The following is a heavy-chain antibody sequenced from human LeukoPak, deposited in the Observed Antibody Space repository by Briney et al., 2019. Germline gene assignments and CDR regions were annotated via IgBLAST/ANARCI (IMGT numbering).Heavy chain of an antibody. CDR1: GDSVSRNSAG. Sequence: SQTLSHTCSISGDSVSRNSAGWNWTRQSPSRGLGWLGKTYYRSKWYNDYAVSVKSQITINPDTSKNQFSLQLNSVTPEDTAVYYCARVGRAVAGKGGTFDYWGQGTLVTVSS. CDR3: ARVGRAVAGKGGTFDY. CDR2: TYYRSKWYN. D-gene: IGHD6-19*01. J-gene: IGHJ4*02. V-gene: IGHV6-1*01.